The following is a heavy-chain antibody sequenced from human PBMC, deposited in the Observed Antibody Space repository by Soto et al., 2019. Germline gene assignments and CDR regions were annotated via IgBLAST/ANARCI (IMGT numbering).Heavy chain of an antibody. V-gene: IGHV4-34*01. Sequence: SETLSLTCAVYGGSFSDYSWTWIRQSPGKALEWIGEINHSGSTNYNPSLKSRVTISVDTSKNQFSLRAEDTAVYYCARDKSPYSSGWHNRHFDYWGQGTLVTVSS. CDR2: INHSGST. D-gene: IGHD6-19*01. CDR1: GGSFSDYS. J-gene: IGHJ4*02. CDR3: ARDKSPYSSGWHNRHFDY.